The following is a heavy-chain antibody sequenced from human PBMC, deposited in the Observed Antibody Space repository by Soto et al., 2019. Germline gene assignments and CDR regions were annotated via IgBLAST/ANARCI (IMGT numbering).Heavy chain of an antibody. CDR1: GYTLNSYA. Sequence: APVKVSCKASGYTLNSYAMHWVRQTPGQRLEWMGWINAGNGNTKYSQKFQGRVTITRDTSASTAYLELSSLKQDDTAVYYCAREVAADGTFREDVFDIWGQGTLVTVSS. CDR3: AREVAADGTFREDVFDI. CDR2: INAGNGNT. V-gene: IGHV1-3*01. D-gene: IGHD6-13*01. J-gene: IGHJ3*02.